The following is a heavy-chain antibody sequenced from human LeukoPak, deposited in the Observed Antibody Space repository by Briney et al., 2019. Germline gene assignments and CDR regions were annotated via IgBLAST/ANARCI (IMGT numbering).Heavy chain of an antibody. J-gene: IGHJ6*02. CDR3: ARGYCSGGSCYIYYYYGMDV. CDR2: INSDGSST. D-gene: IGHD2-15*01. V-gene: IGHV3-74*01. CDR1: GFTFSSYW. Sequence: GGSLRLSCAASGFTFSSYWMHWVYQAPGKGLVWVSRINSDGSSTSYADSVKGRFTISRDNAKNTLYLQMNSLRAEDTAVYYCARGYCSGGSCYIYYYYGMDVWGQGTTVTVSS.